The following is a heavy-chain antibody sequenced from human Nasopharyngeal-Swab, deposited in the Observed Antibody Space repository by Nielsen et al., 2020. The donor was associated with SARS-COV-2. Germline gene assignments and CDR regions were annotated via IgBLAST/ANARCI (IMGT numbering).Heavy chain of an antibody. V-gene: IGHV2-5*02. CDR2: IYWDDDK. CDR1: GFSLSTSGVG. CDR3: AHRLVGATNNRFDP. J-gene: IGHJ5*02. Sequence: SGPTLVKPTQTLTLTCTFSGFSLSTSGVGVGWIRQPPGKALEWLALIYWDDDKRYSPSLKSRLTITKDTSKNQVVLTMTNMDPVDTATYYCAHRLVGATNNRFDPWGQGTLVTVSS. D-gene: IGHD1-26*01.